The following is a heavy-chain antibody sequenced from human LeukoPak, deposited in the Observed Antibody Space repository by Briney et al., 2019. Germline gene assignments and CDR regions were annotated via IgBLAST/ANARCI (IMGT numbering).Heavy chain of an antibody. CDR1: GFTFDDYG. J-gene: IGHJ5*02. Sequence: GGSLRLSCAASGFTFDDYGMSWVRQAPGKGLEWVSGINWNGGSTGYADSVRGRFTISRDNAKNSLYLQMNSLRAEDTALYHCAREPSDYYGSGTSNWFDPWGQGTLVTVSS. CDR2: INWNGGST. V-gene: IGHV3-20*01. CDR3: AREPSDYYGSGTSNWFDP. D-gene: IGHD3-10*01.